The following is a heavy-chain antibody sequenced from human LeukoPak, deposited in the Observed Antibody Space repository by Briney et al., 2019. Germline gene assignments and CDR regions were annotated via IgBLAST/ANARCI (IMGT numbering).Heavy chain of an antibody. CDR2: IYTSGST. Sequence: SETLSLTCTVSGGSISSGSYYWSWIRQPAGKGLEWIGRIYTSGSTNYNPSLKSRVTISVDTSKNQFSVKLNSVTAADTAVYYCARVAAAAGNNWFDPWGQGTLVTVSS. CDR3: ARVAAAAGNNWFDP. CDR1: GGSISSGSYY. J-gene: IGHJ5*02. V-gene: IGHV4-61*02. D-gene: IGHD6-13*01.